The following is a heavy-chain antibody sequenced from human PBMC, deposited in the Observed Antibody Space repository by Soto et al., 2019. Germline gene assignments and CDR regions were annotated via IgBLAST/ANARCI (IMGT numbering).Heavy chain of an antibody. CDR2: ITSDGKSK. CDR3: ALESGGWPLNWFDP. J-gene: IGHJ5*02. CDR1: GFNFSNHW. V-gene: IGHV3-74*01. D-gene: IGHD6-19*01. Sequence: GGSLRLSCAASGFNFSNHWMHWVRQRPAEGLVWVSRITSDGKSKAYAESVKGRFAISRDNAKNTLYLQMNGLTAEDTAVYYCALESGGWPLNWFDPWGQGTLVTVSS.